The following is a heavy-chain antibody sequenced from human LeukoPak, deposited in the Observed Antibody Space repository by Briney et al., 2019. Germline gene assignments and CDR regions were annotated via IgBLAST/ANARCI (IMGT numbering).Heavy chain of an antibody. J-gene: IGHJ4*02. CDR1: GGSISSYY. Sequence: SSETLSLTCTVSGGSISSYYWSWIRQPAGKGLEWIGRIYTSGSTNYNPSLKSRVTMSVDTSKNQFSLKLSSVTAADTAAYYCARGSGVGYGDYEGFDYWGQGTLVTVSS. CDR3: ARGSGVGYGDYEGFDY. V-gene: IGHV4-4*07. D-gene: IGHD4-17*01. CDR2: IYTSGST.